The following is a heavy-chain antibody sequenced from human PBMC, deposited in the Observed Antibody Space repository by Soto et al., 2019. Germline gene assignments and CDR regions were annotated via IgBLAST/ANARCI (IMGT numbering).Heavy chain of an antibody. Sequence: SGPTLVNPTQTLTLTCTFSGFSLSTSGMCVSWIRQPPGKALEWLARIDWDDDKYYSTSLKTRLTISKDTSKNQVVLTMTNMDPVDTATYYCARIALNSSGWPRPDYWGQGTLVTVSS. J-gene: IGHJ4*02. D-gene: IGHD6-19*01. CDR2: IDWDDDK. V-gene: IGHV2-70*11. CDR3: ARIALNSSGWPRPDY. CDR1: GFSLSTSGMC.